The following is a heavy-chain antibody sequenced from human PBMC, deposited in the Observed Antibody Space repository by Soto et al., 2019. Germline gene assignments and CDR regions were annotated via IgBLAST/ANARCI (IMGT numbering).Heavy chain of an antibody. V-gene: IGHV4-61*03. D-gene: IGHD1-26*01. CDR1: GGKVVDLGCS. Sequence: TVAGGKVVDLGCSWVRVRQSPGKGLEWIGTVYSNDNTHYNPSLKSRVTISVDTSKTHFSLKLSSVTAADTAVYYCARYSGNYLVGYYFDFWGQGTLVTV. J-gene: IGHJ4*02. CDR2: VYSNDNT. CDR3: ARYSGNYLVGYYFDF.